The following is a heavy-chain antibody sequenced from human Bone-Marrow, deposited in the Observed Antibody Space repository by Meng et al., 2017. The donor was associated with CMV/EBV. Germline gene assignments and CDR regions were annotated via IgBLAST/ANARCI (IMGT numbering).Heavy chain of an antibody. CDR3: ARSSGWSRFDY. J-gene: IGHJ4*02. D-gene: IGHD6-19*01. CDR1: GYTLTDYY. Sequence: QVPRVQSGAEAQRPGAPVKVSCKASGYTLTDYYIHWVRQAPGQWLEWMGWINPNTDTNYAQNFQGRVTMTRDMSINTAYMELSRLTSGDTAVYYCARSSGWSRFDYWGQGTLVTVSS. V-gene: IGHV1-2*02. CDR2: INPNTDT.